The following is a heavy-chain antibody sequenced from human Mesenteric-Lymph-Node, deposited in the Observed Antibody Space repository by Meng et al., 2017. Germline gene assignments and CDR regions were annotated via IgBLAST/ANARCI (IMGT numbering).Heavy chain of an antibody. CDR3: TGLAGHDPSDAFDI. J-gene: IGHJ3*02. Sequence: GESLKISCAASGCTFSGSAMHWVRQASGKGLEWVGRIRSKANSYATAYAASVKGRFTISRDDSKNTAYLQMNSLKTEDTAVYYCTGLAGHDPSDAFDIWGQGTMVTVSS. CDR2: IRSKANSYAT. CDR1: GCTFSGSA. V-gene: IGHV3-73*01.